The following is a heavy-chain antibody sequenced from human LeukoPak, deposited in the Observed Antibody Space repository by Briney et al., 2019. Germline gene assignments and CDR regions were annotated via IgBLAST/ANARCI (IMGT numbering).Heavy chain of an antibody. D-gene: IGHD3-16*01. CDR3: AKRGGGVSNFDY. J-gene: IGHJ4*02. Sequence: TGGSLRLSCAASGFTFSKYAMSWVRQAPGKGLEWVSGISGSDANTYYADSVEGRFTISRDNFNNTLYLQMNRLRAEDTAVYHCAKRGGGVSNFDYWGQGALVTVSS. V-gene: IGHV3-23*01. CDR1: GFTFSKYA. CDR2: ISGSDANT.